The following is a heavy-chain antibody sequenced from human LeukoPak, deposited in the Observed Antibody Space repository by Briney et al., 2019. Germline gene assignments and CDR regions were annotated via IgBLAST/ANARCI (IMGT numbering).Heavy chain of an antibody. Sequence: TETLSLTCTVSGGSISSYYWSWIRQPPGKGLEWIGYIYYSGSTNYNPSLKSRVTISVDTSKNQFSLKLSSVTAADTAVYYCARAGYYYDSSGYPHDAFDIWGQGTMVTVSS. J-gene: IGHJ3*02. V-gene: IGHV4-59*08. D-gene: IGHD3-22*01. CDR3: ARAGYYYDSSGYPHDAFDI. CDR1: GGSISSYY. CDR2: IYYSGST.